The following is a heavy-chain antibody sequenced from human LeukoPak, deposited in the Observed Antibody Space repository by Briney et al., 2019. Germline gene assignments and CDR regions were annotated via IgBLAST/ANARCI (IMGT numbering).Heavy chain of an antibody. CDR3: ARVGSAMWFDP. D-gene: IGHD3-10*01. J-gene: IGHJ5*02. Sequence: PSETLSLTCTVSGGSISSSSYYWGWIRQPPGKGLEWIGSIYYSGSTYYDPSLKSRVTISVDTSKNQFSLKLSSVTAADTAVYYCARVGSAMWFDPWGQGTLVTVSS. CDR2: IYYSGST. V-gene: IGHV4-39*01. CDR1: GGSISSSSYY.